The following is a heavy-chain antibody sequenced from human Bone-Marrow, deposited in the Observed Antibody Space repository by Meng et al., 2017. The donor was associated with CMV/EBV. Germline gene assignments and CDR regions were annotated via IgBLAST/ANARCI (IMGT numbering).Heavy chain of an antibody. D-gene: IGHD2/OR15-2a*01. CDR2: INHSGTT. Sequence: SETLSLTCAVYGGSFSGYYWSWIRQPPGKGLEWIGEINHSGTTNYNPSLKSRVTISVDTSKNQLSLKVRSVTAADTAVYYCARGHPAFSGVDVWGQGTTVTVSS. CDR1: GGSFSGYY. J-gene: IGHJ6*02. CDR3: ARGHPAFSGVDV. V-gene: IGHV4-34*01.